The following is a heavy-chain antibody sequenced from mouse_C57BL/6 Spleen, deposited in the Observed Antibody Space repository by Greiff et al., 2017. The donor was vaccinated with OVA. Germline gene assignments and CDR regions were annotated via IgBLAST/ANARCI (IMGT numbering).Heavy chain of an antibody. CDR3: ARYGDYDYFDY. Sequence: EVQLQQPGPELVKPGASVKISCKASGYSFTGYYMNWVKQSPEKSLEWIGEINPSTGGTTYNQKFKAKATVTVDKSSSTAYMQLKSLTSEDSAVYDCARYGDYDYFDYWGQGTTLTVSS. V-gene: IGHV1-42*01. CDR2: INPSTGGT. J-gene: IGHJ2*01. D-gene: IGHD2-4*01. CDR1: GYSFTGYY.